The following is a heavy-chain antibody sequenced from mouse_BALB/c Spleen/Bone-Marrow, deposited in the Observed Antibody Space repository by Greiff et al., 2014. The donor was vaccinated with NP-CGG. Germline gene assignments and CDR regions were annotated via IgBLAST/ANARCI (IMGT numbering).Heavy chain of an antibody. D-gene: IGHD2-14*01. Sequence: VMLVESGPGLVAPSQSLSITCTVSGFSLTSYGVRWVRQPPGKGLEWLGVIWAGGSTNYNSALMSRLSISKDNSKSQVFLKMNSLQTDDTAMYYCARDFLYYRYDERIFDYWGQGTTLTVSS. CDR3: ARDFLYYRYDERIFDY. CDR2: IWAGGST. J-gene: IGHJ2*01. V-gene: IGHV2-9*02. CDR1: GFSLTSYG.